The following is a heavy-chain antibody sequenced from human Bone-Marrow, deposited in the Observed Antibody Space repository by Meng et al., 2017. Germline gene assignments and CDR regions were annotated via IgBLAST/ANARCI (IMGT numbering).Heavy chain of an antibody. CDR2: INHSGST. D-gene: IGHD4-17*01. V-gene: IGHV4-34*01. Sequence: PETLSPTCAVYGGSSSGYYWSWIRQPPGKGLEWIGEINHSGSTNYNPSLKSRVTISVDTSKDQFSLKLSSVTAADTAVYYCAREGGDGDYGESTGLGLSYWGQGTQVT. J-gene: IGHJ4*01. CDR1: GGSSSGYY. CDR3: AREGGDGDYGESTGLGLSY.